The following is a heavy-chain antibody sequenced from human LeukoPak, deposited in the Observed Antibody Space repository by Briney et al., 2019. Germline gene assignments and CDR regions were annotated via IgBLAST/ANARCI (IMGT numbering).Heavy chain of an antibody. CDR1: GFTFSSYS. Sequence: GGSLRLSCAASGFTFSSYSMNWVRQAPGKGLEWVSSISSSSSYIYYADSVKGRFTISRDNAKNSLYLQMNSLRAEDTAVYYCARDRITMVRGDPYMDVWGQGTTVTVSS. CDR3: ARDRITMVRGDPYMDV. D-gene: IGHD3-10*01. V-gene: IGHV3-21*01. CDR2: ISSSSSYI. J-gene: IGHJ6*02.